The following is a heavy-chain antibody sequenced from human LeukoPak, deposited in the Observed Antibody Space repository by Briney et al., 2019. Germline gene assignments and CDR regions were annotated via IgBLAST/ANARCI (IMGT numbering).Heavy chain of an antibody. Sequence: PGESLKISCQGSGYSFNTYWVGWVRQMPGKGLEWMGIIYPGDSDTRYSPSFQGQVTISADKSINTAYLQWNSLKASDTAIYYCARSRDWNYDYWGQGTLVTVSS. D-gene: IGHD1-7*01. V-gene: IGHV5-51*03. CDR1: GYSFNTYW. CDR2: IYPGDSDT. CDR3: ARSRDWNYDY. J-gene: IGHJ4*02.